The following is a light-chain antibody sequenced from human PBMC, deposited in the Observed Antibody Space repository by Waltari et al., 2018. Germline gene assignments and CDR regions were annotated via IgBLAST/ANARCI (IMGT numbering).Light chain of an antibody. CDR2: QDT. J-gene: IGLJ2*01. V-gene: IGLV3-1*01. CDR3: QAWDRSTVG. CDR1: KLGNKY. Sequence: SYELTQPPSVSVSPGQTASITCSGDKLGNKYTYWYQQKPGQSPVLVIYQDTKRPSGIPYRFSASNAGNTATLTISGTQSMDEADYHCQAWDRSTVGFGGGTKLTVL.